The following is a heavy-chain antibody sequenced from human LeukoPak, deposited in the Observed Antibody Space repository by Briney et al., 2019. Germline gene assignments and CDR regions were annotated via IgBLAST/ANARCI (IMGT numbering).Heavy chain of an antibody. CDR2: IYHSGST. J-gene: IGHJ4*02. D-gene: IGHD3-22*01. V-gene: IGHV4-38-2*02. CDR1: GYSISSGYY. CDR3: ASGGGYYDSSGYPSIDY. Sequence: SGTLSLTCTVSGYSISSGYYWGWIRQPPGKGLEWIGSIYHSGSTYYNPSLKSRVTISVDTSKNQFSLKLSSVTAADTAVYYCASGGGYYDSSGYPSIDYWGQGTLVTVSS.